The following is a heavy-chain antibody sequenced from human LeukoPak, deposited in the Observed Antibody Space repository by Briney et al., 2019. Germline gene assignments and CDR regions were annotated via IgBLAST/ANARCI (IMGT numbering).Heavy chain of an antibody. CDR3: AKYRWELLHRYFDY. Sequence: AGGSLRLSCAASGFTFSSSAMSWVRQAPGKGLEWVSAIGGSGSSAYYADSVRGRFTISRDNYKNTLYLKMNSLRAEDRAVYNCAKYRWELLHRYFDYWGQGTLVTVSS. J-gene: IGHJ4*02. V-gene: IGHV3-23*01. CDR1: GFTFSSSA. CDR2: IGGSGSSA. D-gene: IGHD1-26*01.